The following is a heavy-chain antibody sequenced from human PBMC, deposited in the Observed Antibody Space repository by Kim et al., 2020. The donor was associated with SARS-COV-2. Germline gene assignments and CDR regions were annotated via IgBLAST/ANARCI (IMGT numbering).Heavy chain of an antibody. CDR1: GGSFSGYY. Sequence: SETLSLTCAVYGGSFSGYYWSWIRQPPGKGLEWIGEINHSGSTNYNPSLKSRVTISVDTSKNQFSLKLSSVTAADTAVYYCARGKGGTIFGVVILGHYY. CDR3: ARGKGGTIFGVVILGHYY. D-gene: IGHD3-3*01. CDR2: INHSGST. J-gene: IGHJ6*01. V-gene: IGHV4-34*01.